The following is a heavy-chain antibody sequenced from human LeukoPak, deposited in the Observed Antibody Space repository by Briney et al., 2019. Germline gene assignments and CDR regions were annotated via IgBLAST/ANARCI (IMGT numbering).Heavy chain of an antibody. J-gene: IGHJ6*03. Sequence: ASVKVSCKASGYSFTSYAMNWVRQAPGQGLEWMGWISSYNGNTIYAQKLQDRVTMTTDTSTSTAYMELRRLKSDDTAVYYCARPQVGQGGSGYLYYYYYMDVWGKGTTVTVSS. D-gene: IGHD5-12*01. V-gene: IGHV1-18*01. CDR2: ISSYNGNT. CDR3: ARPQVGQGGSGYLYYYYYMDV. CDR1: GYSFTSYA.